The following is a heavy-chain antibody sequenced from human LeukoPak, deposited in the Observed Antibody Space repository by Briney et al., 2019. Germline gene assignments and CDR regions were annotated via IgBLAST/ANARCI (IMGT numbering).Heavy chain of an antibody. J-gene: IGHJ4*02. Sequence: ASVKVSFKASGYTFTSYGISWVRQAPGQGLEWMGWISAYNGNTNYAQKLQGRVTITTDTSTSTAYMELRSLRSDDTAVYYCARVDALWFGELLLDYWGQGTLVTVSS. CDR2: ISAYNGNT. V-gene: IGHV1-18*04. CDR1: GYTFTSYG. D-gene: IGHD3-10*01. CDR3: ARVDALWFGELLLDY.